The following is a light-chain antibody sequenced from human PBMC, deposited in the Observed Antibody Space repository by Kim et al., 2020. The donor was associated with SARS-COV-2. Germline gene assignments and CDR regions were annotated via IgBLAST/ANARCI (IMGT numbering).Light chain of an antibody. V-gene: IGLV1-40*01. CDR3: QSYDSSLSAVV. J-gene: IGLJ2*01. CDR2: GNS. CDR1: SSNIEAGYD. Sequence: QRCTISCTGSSSNIEAGYDVHWYQQLPGTAPKLLIYGNSNRPSGVPDRFSGSKSCTSASLAITGLQAEDEADYYCQSYDSSLSAVVFGGGTQLTVL.